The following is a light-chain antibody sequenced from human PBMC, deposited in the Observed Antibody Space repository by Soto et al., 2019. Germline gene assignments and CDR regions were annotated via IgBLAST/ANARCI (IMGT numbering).Light chain of an antibody. CDR3: QQYGSSGT. V-gene: IGKV3-20*01. CDR2: GAS. Sequence: EIGLTQSPGTPCLSPGERATLSCRASQSVSNNYLAWYQQKPGQAPRLLIYGASNRATGIPDRFSGSGSGTDFTLTISRLEPEDFAVYYCQQYGSSGTFGQGTMVDIK. J-gene: IGKJ1*01. CDR1: QSVSNNY.